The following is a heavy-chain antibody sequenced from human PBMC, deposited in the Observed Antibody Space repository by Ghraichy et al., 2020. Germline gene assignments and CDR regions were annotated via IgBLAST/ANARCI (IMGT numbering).Heavy chain of an antibody. CDR3: ARDWDPDTYGGYDAFDI. CDR2: ISAYNGNT. CDR1: GYTFTSYG. Sequence: ASVKVSCKASGYTFTSYGISWVRQAPGQGLEWMGWISAYNGNTNYAQKLQGRVTMTTDTSTSTAYMELRSLRSDDTAVYYCARDWDPDTYGGYDAFDIWGQGTMVTVSS. D-gene: IGHD4-17*01. J-gene: IGHJ3*02. V-gene: IGHV1-18*04.